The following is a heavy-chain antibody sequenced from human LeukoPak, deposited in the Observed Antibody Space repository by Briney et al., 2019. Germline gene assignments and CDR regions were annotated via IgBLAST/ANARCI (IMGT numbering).Heavy chain of an antibody. CDR2: VYHRGYT. J-gene: IGHJ5*02. Sequence: PSETLSLTCTVSGGSISSYYWAWIRQSPGKGLEWIGSVYHRGYTYYSPSLRTRITMSVDTPKNQFSLKLTSVTVADTAIYYCARVGEWEADDDLSDYKLDRDHNQFDLWGQGTLVTVSS. CDR1: GGSISSYY. D-gene: IGHD3-16*01. V-gene: IGHV4-38-2*02. CDR3: ARVGEWEADDDLSDYKLDRDHNQFDL.